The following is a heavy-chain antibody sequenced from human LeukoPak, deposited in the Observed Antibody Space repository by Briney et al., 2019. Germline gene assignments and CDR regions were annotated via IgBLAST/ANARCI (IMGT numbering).Heavy chain of an antibody. J-gene: IGHJ4*02. V-gene: IGHV3-23*01. D-gene: IGHD7-27*01. CDR3: AKDLNWGGR. Sequence: GGSLRLSCAASGFTFSTSAMTGVRQAPGKGLEWVSGISGSGATDYADSVKGRFTISRDNSKNTLYLQTNSLRAEDTAIYYCAKDLNWGGRWGQGTLVTASS. CDR2: ISGSGAT. CDR1: GFTFSTSA.